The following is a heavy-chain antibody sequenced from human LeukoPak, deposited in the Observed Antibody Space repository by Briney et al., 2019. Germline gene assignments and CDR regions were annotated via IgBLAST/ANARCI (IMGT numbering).Heavy chain of an antibody. D-gene: IGHD3-22*01. J-gene: IGHJ4*02. CDR2: IKQDGSEK. CDR1: GFSFSSYW. Sequence: GGSLRLSCAASGFSFSSYWMSWVRQAPGKGLEWVANIKQDGSEKYYVDSVKGRFTISRDNAENSLYLLMNSLRAEDTAVFYCARGRGSSAYYPYYFDYWGQGTLVTVSS. V-gene: IGHV3-7*01. CDR3: ARGRGSSAYYPYYFDY.